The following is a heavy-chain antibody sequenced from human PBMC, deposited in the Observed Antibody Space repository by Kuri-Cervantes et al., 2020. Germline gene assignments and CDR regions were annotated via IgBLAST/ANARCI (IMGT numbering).Heavy chain of an antibody. J-gene: IGHJ4*02. V-gene: IGHV4-31*03. D-gene: IGHD1-14*01. CDR3: ARSMKFPVGTIDY. CDR1: GGSISSGDYY. Sequence: SETLSLTCTVSGGSISSGDYYWSWIRRHPGKGLEWIGYIYYSGSTYYNPSLKSRVTISVDTSKNQFSLKLSSVTAADTAVYYCARSMKFPVGTIDYWGQGTLVTVSS. CDR2: IYYSGST.